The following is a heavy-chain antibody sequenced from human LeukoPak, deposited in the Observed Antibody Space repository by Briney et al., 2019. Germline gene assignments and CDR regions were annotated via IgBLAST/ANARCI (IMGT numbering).Heavy chain of an antibody. J-gene: IGHJ6*03. CDR2: IYTSGTTT. V-gene: IGHV4-61*09. D-gene: IGHD1-26*01. CDR3: ARAKKRSGRSRNFYLDV. Sequence: SETLSLTCTVSDDPINSGVYYWNWIRQPAGKGLEWIGHIYTSGTTTNSNPSLKSRVAISLDTSENHFSLKLSSVTAADTAVYYCARAKKRSGRSRNFYLDVWGKGTTVTVSS. CDR1: DDPINSGVYY.